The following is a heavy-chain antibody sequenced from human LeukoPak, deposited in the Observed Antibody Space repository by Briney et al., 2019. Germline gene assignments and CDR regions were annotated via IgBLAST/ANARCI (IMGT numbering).Heavy chain of an antibody. Sequence: ASVKVSCKASGYTFSSYGISRVRQAPGQGLEWMGWISGYNGNTNYAQKLQGRVTMTTDTSTSTAYMELRSLRSDDTAVYYCARTADYDFWSGPSYYYYMDVWGKGTTVTVSS. J-gene: IGHJ6*03. D-gene: IGHD3-3*01. CDR2: ISGYNGNT. CDR3: ARTADYDFWSGPSYYYYMDV. V-gene: IGHV1-18*01. CDR1: GYTFSSYG.